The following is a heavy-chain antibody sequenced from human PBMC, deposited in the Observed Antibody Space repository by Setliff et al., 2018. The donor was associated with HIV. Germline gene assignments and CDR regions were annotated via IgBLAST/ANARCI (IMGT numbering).Heavy chain of an antibody. V-gene: IGHV4-31*03. CDR2: IYYSGNT. CDR1: GGSISSTDYY. Sequence: SETLSLTCTVSGGSISSTDYYWSWVRRHPGKGLEWLGYIYYSGNTYYNPSLKSRVTISLDTSKNHFSLKLSSVTAADTAVYYCARDYIGPDALDIWGQGTMVTVSS. CDR3: ARDYIGPDALDI. J-gene: IGHJ3*02.